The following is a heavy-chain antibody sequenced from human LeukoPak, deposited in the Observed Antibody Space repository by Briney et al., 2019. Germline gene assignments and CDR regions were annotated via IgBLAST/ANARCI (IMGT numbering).Heavy chain of an antibody. D-gene: IGHD4-17*01. CDR2: INPSGGST. Sequence: ASVKVSCKASGYTFTGYYMHWVRQAPAQGLEWLGMINPSGGSTNYAQKFRGRVTMTRDASTSTVYMELSSLRSEDTAVYYCARSYGDYESWGQGTLVTVSS. V-gene: IGHV1-46*01. J-gene: IGHJ4*02. CDR3: ARSYGDYES. CDR1: GYTFTGYY.